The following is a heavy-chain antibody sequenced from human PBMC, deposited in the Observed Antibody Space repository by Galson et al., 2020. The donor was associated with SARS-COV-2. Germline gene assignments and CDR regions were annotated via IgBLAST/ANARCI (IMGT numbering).Heavy chain of an antibody. D-gene: IGHD1-1*01. CDR1: GGSISSSSYY. CDR2: IYYSGST. V-gene: IGHV4-39*07. Sequence: SETLSLTCTVSGGSISSSSYYWGWIRQPPGKGLEWIGSIYYSGSTYYNPSLKSRVTISVDTSKNQFSLKLSSVTAADTAVYYCARDDYNWNDFDYWGQGTLVTVSS. CDR3: ARDDYNWNDFDY. J-gene: IGHJ4*02.